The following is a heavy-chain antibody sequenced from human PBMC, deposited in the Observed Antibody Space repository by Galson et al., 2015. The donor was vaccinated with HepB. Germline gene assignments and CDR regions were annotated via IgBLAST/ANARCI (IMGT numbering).Heavy chain of an antibody. V-gene: IGHV3-15*01. D-gene: IGHD4-17*01. J-gene: IGHJ4*02. CDR3: TTDNGDYGFDY. Sequence: SLRLSCAASGLTFTNAWMSWVRQAPGKGLGWVGRSKGKIDGGTTDYAAPVKGRFTISRDVSRNTLYLQMNSLKTEDTAVYYCTTDNGDYGFDYWGQGTPVTVSS. CDR1: GLTFTNAW. CDR2: SKGKIDGGTT.